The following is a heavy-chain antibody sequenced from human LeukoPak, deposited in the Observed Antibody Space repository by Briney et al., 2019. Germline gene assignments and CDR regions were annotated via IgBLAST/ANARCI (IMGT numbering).Heavy chain of an antibody. V-gene: IGHV3-7*01. CDR2: IKGDGSET. CDR3: TRDDFSGSYCD. D-gene: IGHD1-26*01. CDR1: GFIFSNNW. Sequence: GGSLRLSCAASGFIFSNNWMSWVRQAPGKGLEWVANIKGDGSETYYVDSVKGRFTISRDNTRNSLYLQMNGLRADDTATYYCTRDDFSGSYCDWGQGTLVTVSS. J-gene: IGHJ4*02.